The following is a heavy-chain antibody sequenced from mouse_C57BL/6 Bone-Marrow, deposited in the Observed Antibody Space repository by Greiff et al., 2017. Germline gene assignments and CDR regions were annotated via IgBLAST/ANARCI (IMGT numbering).Heavy chain of an antibody. V-gene: IGHV2-3*01. CDR1: GFSFTTYG. CDR2: IWGDGST. Sequence: VQVVEPGPGLVAPSQCLSISCTVSGFSFTTYGVSWVRQPPGKGLEWLAVIWGDGSTNYHSALISRLGISKDNSKSKVFLKLNSLQTDDTATYYCAKENPCAYWGQGTLVTVSA. J-gene: IGHJ3*01. CDR3: AKENPCAY.